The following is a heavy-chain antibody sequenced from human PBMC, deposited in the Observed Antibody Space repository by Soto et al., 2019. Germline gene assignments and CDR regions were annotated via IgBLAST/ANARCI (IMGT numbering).Heavy chain of an antibody. D-gene: IGHD2-2*01. CDR2: IIAYNGNT. J-gene: IGHJ6*02. CDR3: FCYRSWRYYGMDV. CDR1: GYTXSSYG. V-gene: IGHV1-18*04. Sequence: SXKVSCKAAGYTXSSYGSGWVRQAPGQGLEWIGWIIAYNGNTNYAQKLQGRVTMTTDTSTSTAYMELRSLRSDDTDVYYCFCYRSWRYYGMDVWGQGTTGTVSS.